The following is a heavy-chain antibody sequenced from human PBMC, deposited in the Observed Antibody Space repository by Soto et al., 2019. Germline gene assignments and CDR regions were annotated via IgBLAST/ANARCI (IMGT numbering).Heavy chain of an antibody. Sequence: SETLSLTCTVSGGSISSYYWSWIRQPPGKGLEWIGYIYYSGGTNYNPSLKSRVTISVDTSKNQFSLKLSSVTAADTAVYYCARSSWDIVVVPASYGMDVWGQGTTVTVSS. J-gene: IGHJ6*02. CDR1: GGSISSYY. V-gene: IGHV4-59*01. D-gene: IGHD2-2*01. CDR2: IYYSGGT. CDR3: ARSSWDIVVVPASYGMDV.